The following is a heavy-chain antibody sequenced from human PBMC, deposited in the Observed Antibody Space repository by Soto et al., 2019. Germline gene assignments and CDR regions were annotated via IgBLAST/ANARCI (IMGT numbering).Heavy chain of an antibody. CDR1: GYTFSDYY. Sequence: ASVKVSCKASGYTFSDYYIHWVRQAPGQGLEWMGWINPNHGGTNYAQRFQGWVTMTRDTSITTAYMELTSLKSDDTAVYYCAKGPTLYCGGDCSSGWFDPWGQGTLVTVSS. J-gene: IGHJ5*02. CDR2: INPNHGGT. CDR3: AKGPTLYCGGDCSSGWFDP. V-gene: IGHV1-2*04. D-gene: IGHD2-21*02.